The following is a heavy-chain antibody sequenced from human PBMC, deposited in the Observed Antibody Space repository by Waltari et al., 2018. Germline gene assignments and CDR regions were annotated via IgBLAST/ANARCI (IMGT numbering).Heavy chain of an antibody. CDR2: ISGSGGAT. V-gene: IGHV3-23*04. CDR3: AKEGFSSSWYTWFDS. J-gene: IGHJ5*01. Sequence: EVQLVESGGGLEQVGGSLKLSCVASGFTFLNSAMSWVRQAPGKGLQWVSAISGSGGATYYADSVKGRFTISRDNSKNTLYLQINSLRAEDAAVYFCAKEGFSSSWYTWFDSWGQGTLVTVSS. D-gene: IGHD6-13*01. CDR1: GFTFLNSA.